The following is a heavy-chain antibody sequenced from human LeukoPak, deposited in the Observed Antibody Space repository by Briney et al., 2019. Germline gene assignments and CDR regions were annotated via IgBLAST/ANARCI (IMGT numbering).Heavy chain of an antibody. CDR2: ISSSGSTI. J-gene: IGHJ4*02. CDR3: AKNLGLEINSRPLDY. CDR1: GFTFSDYY. Sequence: GGSLRLSCAASGFTFSDYYMSWIRQAPGKGLEWVSYISSSGSTIYYADSVKGRFTISRDNAKNSLYLQMNSLRAEDTAVYYCAKNLGLEINSRPLDYWGQGTLVTVSS. V-gene: IGHV3-11*01. D-gene: IGHD1-1*01.